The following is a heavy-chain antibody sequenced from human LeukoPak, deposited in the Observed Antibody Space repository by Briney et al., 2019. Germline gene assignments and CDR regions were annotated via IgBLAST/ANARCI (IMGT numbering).Heavy chain of an antibody. CDR1: GYTFTGYY. V-gene: IGHV1-2*02. CDR2: INPNSGGT. J-gene: IGHJ3*01. Sequence: APVKVSCKASGYTFTGYYMHWVRQAPGQGLEWMGWINPNSGGTNYAQKFQGRVTMTRDTSISTAYMELSRLRSDDTAVYYCARAYPMIVVVHVGFVNWGHGTLVTVSS. D-gene: IGHD3-22*01. CDR3: ARAYPMIVVVHVGFVN.